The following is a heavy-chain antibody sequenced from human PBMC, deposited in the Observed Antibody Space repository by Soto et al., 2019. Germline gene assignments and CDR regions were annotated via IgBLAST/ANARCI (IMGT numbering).Heavy chain of an antibody. V-gene: IGHV3-11*06. CDR1: GFTFSDYY. J-gene: IGHJ5*02. CDR2: ISSSSYT. CDR3: ARPALGDGNWFDP. D-gene: IGHD3-16*01. Sequence: GGSLRLSCAASGFTFSDYYMSWIRQAPGKGLEWVSYISSSSYTNYADSVKGRFTTSRDNAKNSLYLQMNSLRAEDTAVYYCARPALGDGNWFDPWGQGTLVTVSS.